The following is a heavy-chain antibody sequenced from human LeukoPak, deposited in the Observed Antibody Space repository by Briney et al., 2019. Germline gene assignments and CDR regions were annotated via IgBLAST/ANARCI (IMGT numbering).Heavy chain of an antibody. J-gene: IGHJ4*02. V-gene: IGHV3-30-3*01. CDR2: ISYDGSNK. Sequence: GGSLRLSCAASGFTFSSHVMEWVRQAPGKGLEWVAVISYDGSNKYYADSVKGRFTISRDNSKNTLYLQMNSLRAEDTAVYYCASMTTGNWGQGTLVTVSS. D-gene: IGHD4-17*01. CDR3: ASMTTGN. CDR1: GFTFSSHV.